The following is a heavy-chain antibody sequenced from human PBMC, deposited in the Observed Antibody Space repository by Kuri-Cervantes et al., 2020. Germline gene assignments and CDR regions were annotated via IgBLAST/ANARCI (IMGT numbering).Heavy chain of an antibody. CDR3: ASTMVRGVIIY. V-gene: IGHV4-34*01. Sequence: SETLPLTCAVYGGSFSGYYWSWIRQPPGKGLEWIGEINHSGSTNYNPSLRSRVTISVDTSKNQLSLKLSSVTAADTAVYYCASTMVRGVIIYWGQGTLVTVSS. CDR2: INHSGST. CDR1: GGSFSGYY. D-gene: IGHD3-10*01. J-gene: IGHJ4*02.